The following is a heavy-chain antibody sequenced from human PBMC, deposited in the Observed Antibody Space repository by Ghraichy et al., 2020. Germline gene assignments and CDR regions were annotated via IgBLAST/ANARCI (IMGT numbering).Heavy chain of an antibody. J-gene: IGHJ4*02. Sequence: GGSLRLSCSASGFTFSSYAMHWVRQAPGKGLEYVSAISSNGGSTYYADSVKGRFTISRDNSKNTLYLQMSSLRAEETAVYYCVKDQALTPLSSSWYAFDYWGQGTLVTVSS. CDR2: ISSNGGST. CDR1: GFTFSSYA. D-gene: IGHD6-13*01. V-gene: IGHV3-64D*06. CDR3: VKDQALTPLSSSWYAFDY.